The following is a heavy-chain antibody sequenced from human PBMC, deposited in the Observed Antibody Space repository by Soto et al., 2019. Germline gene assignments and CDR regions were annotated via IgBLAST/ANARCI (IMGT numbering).Heavy chain of an antibody. CDR1: GFTFSDHY. CDR2: TRNKANSYTT. Sequence: PGGSLRLSCAASGFTFSDHYMDWVRQAPGKGLEWVGRTRNKANSYTTEYAASVKGRFTISRDDSKNSLYLQMNSLKTEDTAVYYCARVRSSLLWFGELLDYGMDVWGQGTTVTVSS. CDR3: ARVRSSLLWFGELLDYGMDV. D-gene: IGHD3-10*01. V-gene: IGHV3-72*01. J-gene: IGHJ6*02.